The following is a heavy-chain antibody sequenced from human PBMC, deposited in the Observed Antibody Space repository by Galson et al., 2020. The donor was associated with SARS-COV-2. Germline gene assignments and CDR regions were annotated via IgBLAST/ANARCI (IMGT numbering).Heavy chain of an antibody. J-gene: IGHJ3*01. Sequence: GESLKISCAASGFTLSSYGMHWVRQAPGKGLEYVSSIGGSTHYVNSVKGRFSISRDNSKNTLYLQMGSLRADDMAVYYCARQFCSSRTCTTGGFDLWCQGTTVTVSS. CDR2: IGGST. CDR1: GFTLSSYG. D-gene: IGHD2-2*01. CDR3: ARQFCSSRTCTTGGFDL. V-gene: IGHV3-64*01.